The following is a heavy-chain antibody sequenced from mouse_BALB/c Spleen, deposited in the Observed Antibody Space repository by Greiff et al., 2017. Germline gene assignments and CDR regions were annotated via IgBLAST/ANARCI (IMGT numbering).Heavy chain of an antibody. D-gene: IGHD2-4*01. CDR1: GFNIKDTY. CDR2: IDPANGNT. V-gene: IGHV14-3*02. J-gene: IGHJ3*01. Sequence: EVQLQQSGAELVKPGASVKLSCTASGFNIKDTYMHWVKQRPEQGLEWIGRIDPANGNTKYDPKFQGKATITADTSSTTAYLQLSSLTSEDTAVYYCAVYDCDGSWFAYWGQGTLVTVSA. CDR3: AVYDCDGSWFAY.